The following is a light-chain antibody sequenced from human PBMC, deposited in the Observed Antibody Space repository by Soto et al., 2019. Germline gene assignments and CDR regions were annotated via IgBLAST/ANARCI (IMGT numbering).Light chain of an antibody. CDR3: ATWDNSLSAYV. CDR2: DIN. Sequence: QSVLTQPPSVSAAPGQKVTISCSGSSSNIGNNYVSWYQQLPGTAPKLLIYDINKRPSGIPDRFSGSKSDTSATLGITGLQTGDEADYYCATWDNSLSAYVFGTGTKVTVL. V-gene: IGLV1-51*01. J-gene: IGLJ1*01. CDR1: SSNIGNNY.